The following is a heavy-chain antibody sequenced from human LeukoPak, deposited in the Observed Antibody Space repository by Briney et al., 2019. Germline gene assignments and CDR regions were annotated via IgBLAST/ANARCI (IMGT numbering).Heavy chain of an antibody. Sequence: SETLSLTCTVSGGSISSSSYYWGWIRQPPGKGLEWIGSIYYSGSTYYNPSLKSRVTISVDTSKNQFSLKLSSVTAADTAVYYCARRVYYDSSGYYYGGNWFDPWGQGTLVTVSS. CDR3: ARRVYYDSSGYYYGGNWFDP. CDR1: GGSISSSSYY. V-gene: IGHV4-39*01. D-gene: IGHD3-22*01. J-gene: IGHJ5*02. CDR2: IYYSGST.